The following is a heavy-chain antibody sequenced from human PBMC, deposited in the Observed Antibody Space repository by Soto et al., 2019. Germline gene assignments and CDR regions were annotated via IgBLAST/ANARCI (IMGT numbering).Heavy chain of an antibody. CDR1: GFSFSDYY. Sequence: QVQLVESGGGLVKPGGSLRPSCVVSGFSFSDYYMSWIRQAPGKGLEWISYISNTGSTKYYADSVKGRFTISRDNAKNSLYLQMNSLRGEATAVYYCARDYYGDYILDYWGQGTLVTVSS. CDR2: ISNTGSTK. D-gene: IGHD4-17*01. J-gene: IGHJ4*02. CDR3: ARDYYGDYILDY. V-gene: IGHV3-11*01.